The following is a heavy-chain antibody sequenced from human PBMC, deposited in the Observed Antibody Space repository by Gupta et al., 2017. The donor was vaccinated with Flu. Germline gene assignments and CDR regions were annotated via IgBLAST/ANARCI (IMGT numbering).Heavy chain of an antibody. D-gene: IGHD2-21*02. V-gene: IGHV3-15*01. CDR1: GLSHRIGW. J-gene: IGHJ4*02. CDR2: IKSKTDGGTT. CDR3: TTRGYGGANYYYDY. Sequence: ELQVVESGVGLVKPRGSVRLSCFGSGLSHRIGWLHCVRPAPGKGLEWVGRIKSKTDGGTTDYAAPVKGRFTISRDDSEDTVYLQMNSLKTDDTAVYYCTTRGYGGANYYYDYWGQGTLVTVSS.